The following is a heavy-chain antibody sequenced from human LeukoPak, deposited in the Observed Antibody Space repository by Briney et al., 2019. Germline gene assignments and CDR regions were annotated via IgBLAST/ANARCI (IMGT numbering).Heavy chain of an antibody. Sequence: GESLKISCKGSGYSFTSYSIGWVRQMPGKGLEWMGIIYPGDSDTRYSPSSQDHVTISADKSISTAYLQLSSLKASDTAMYYCASLWFGELSYWGQGTLVTVSS. CDR1: GYSFTSYS. J-gene: IGHJ4*02. CDR2: IYPGDSDT. D-gene: IGHD3-10*01. V-gene: IGHV5-51*01. CDR3: ASLWFGELSY.